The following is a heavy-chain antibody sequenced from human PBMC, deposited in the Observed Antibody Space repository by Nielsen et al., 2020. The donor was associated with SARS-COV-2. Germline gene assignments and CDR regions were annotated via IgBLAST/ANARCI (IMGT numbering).Heavy chain of an antibody. V-gene: IGHV3-23*01. CDR2: ISGSGGST. CDR3: ARDSQWLVHVDYYYGMDV. Sequence: GESLKISCAASGFTFSSYAMSWVRQAPGKGLEWVSAISGSGGSTYYADSVKGRFTISRDNSKNTLYLQMNSLRAEDTAVYYCARDSQWLVHVDYYYGMDVWGQGTTVTVSS. CDR1: GFTFSSYA. D-gene: IGHD6-19*01. J-gene: IGHJ6*02.